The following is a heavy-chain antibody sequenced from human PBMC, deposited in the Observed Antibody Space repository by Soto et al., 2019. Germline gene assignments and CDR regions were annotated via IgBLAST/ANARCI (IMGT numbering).Heavy chain of an antibody. CDR2: IIPTFGTA. CDR3: AREGPGSYGADDYYYGMDV. CDR1: GGTFSSYA. V-gene: IGHV1-69*01. Sequence: QVQLVQSGAEVKKPGSSVKVSCKASGGTFSSYAISWVRQDPGQGLEWMGGIIPTFGTANYAQTFQGRVTITADESTSTAYMELSSLRSEDTAVYYCAREGPGSYGADDYYYGMDVWGQGTTVTVSS. J-gene: IGHJ6*02. D-gene: IGHD5-18*01.